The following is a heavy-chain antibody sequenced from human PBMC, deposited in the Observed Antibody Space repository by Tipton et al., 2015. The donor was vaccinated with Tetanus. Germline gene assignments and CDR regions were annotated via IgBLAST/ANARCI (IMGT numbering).Heavy chain of an antibody. J-gene: IGHJ5*02. CDR2: LTYSGRT. D-gene: IGHD2-21*02. CDR1: GGSMSTGGHY. V-gene: IGHV4-39*02. Sequence: TLSLTCIVSGGSMSTGGHYGAWVRQSPGQGLKWIGSLTYSGRTYYNPSLKSRVSMAVDTSRKDFSVRLRSVTAADTAFYYCSRTAVNWFDPWGPGILVTVSS. CDR3: SRTAVNWFDP.